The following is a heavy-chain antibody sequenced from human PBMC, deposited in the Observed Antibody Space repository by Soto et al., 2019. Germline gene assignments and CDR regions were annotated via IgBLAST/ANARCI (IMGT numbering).Heavy chain of an antibody. D-gene: IGHD3-16*01. CDR1: GGTFSSYA. J-gene: IGHJ4*02. Sequence: QVQLVQSGAEVKKPGSSVKVSCKASGGTFSSYAISWVRQAPGQGLEWMGGIIPIFGTANYAQKFQGRVTITADKSTSTAYMEMSSLRSEDTAVYYCARDLVMGFWDYYFDYWGQGTLVTVSS. CDR2: IIPIFGTA. CDR3: ARDLVMGFWDYYFDY. V-gene: IGHV1-69*06.